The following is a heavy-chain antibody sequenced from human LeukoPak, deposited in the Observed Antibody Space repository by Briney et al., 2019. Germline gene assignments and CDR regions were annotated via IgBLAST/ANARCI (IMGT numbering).Heavy chain of an antibody. CDR2: INPSGGST. CDR1: GYTFTRYY. CDR3: ARDHVVDIVVVPAATYYYYYGMDV. J-gene: IGHJ6*02. D-gene: IGHD2-2*01. V-gene: IGHV1-46*01. Sequence: ASVKVSCKASGYTFTRYYMHLVRQAPGQGLEWMGIINPSGGSTSYAQKFQGRVNMTRDTSTSTVYMELSSLKSEHTAVYYCARDHVVDIVVVPAATYYYYYGMDVWGQGTTVTVSS.